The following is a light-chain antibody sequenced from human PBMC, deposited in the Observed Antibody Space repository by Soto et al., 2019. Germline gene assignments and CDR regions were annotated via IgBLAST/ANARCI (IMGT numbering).Light chain of an antibody. CDR1: QRVGGSY. CDR2: AAY. Sequence: EMVFAQSPGTLSLSPGERATLSCRASQRVGGSYVGWYQQKPVQCPRLVVDAAYSRAAGSPDRFRCRESGTQFTLTIDRLEPEDFGGYYCQLFGCSRTFGQGTKVDI. V-gene: IGKV3-20*01. CDR3: QLFGCSRT. J-gene: IGKJ1*01.